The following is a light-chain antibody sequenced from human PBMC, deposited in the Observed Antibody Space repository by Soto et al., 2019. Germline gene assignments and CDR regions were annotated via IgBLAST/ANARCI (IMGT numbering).Light chain of an antibody. Sequence: EIVLTQSPATLSLSPGDRATLSCRASQSVSSFLAWYQQTPGQAPRLLIYDASNRATGIPDRFSGSGSGTDFTLTISSLEPEDFAVYYCQQRSNWPLTFGGGTKVEIK. CDR3: QQRSNWPLT. J-gene: IGKJ4*01. CDR2: DAS. CDR1: QSVSSF. V-gene: IGKV3-11*01.